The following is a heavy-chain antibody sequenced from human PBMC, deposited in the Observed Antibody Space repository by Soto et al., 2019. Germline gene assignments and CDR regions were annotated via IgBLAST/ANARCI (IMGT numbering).Heavy chain of an antibody. V-gene: IGHV3-48*03. CDR3: ARTQWLSYAFDM. Sequence: GGSLRLSCAVSGFSLSSYEMNWVRQAPGKGLEWISYISVSGSTVYYADSVKGRLTISRDNAKNSLDLQMNSLRAEDTAVYYCARTQWLSYAFDMWGQGAKVTVSS. CDR1: GFSLSSYE. J-gene: IGHJ3*02. CDR2: ISVSGSTV. D-gene: IGHD5-12*01.